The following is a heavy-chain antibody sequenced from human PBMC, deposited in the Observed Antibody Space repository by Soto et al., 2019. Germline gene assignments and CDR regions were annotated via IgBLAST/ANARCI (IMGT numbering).Heavy chain of an antibody. J-gene: IGHJ5*02. CDR2: IRQDGNEK. D-gene: IGHD3-16*01. CDR3: ARDSLGTMITFDP. V-gene: IGHV3-7*01. CDR1: GFTFSSYW. Sequence: GGSLRLSCAASGFTFSSYWMSWVRQAPGKGLEWVATIRQDGNEKYYVDSVKGRFTISRDNTKNSLFLQMNNLRAEDTAVYNCARDSLGTMITFDPWGQGTLVTVSS.